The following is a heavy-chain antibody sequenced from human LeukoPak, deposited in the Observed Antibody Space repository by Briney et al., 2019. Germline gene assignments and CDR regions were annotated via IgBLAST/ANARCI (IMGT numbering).Heavy chain of an antibody. D-gene: IGHD7-27*01. Sequence: ASVKVSCKASGYTFTSYAMHWVRQAPGQRLEWMGWINAGNGNTKYSQKFQGRVTITRDTSASTAYMELSSLRSEDTAVYYCARDRELGPYPTGPQSDAFDIWGQGTMVTVSS. CDR1: GYTFTSYA. V-gene: IGHV1-3*01. CDR3: ARDRELGPYPTGPQSDAFDI. J-gene: IGHJ3*02. CDR2: INAGNGNT.